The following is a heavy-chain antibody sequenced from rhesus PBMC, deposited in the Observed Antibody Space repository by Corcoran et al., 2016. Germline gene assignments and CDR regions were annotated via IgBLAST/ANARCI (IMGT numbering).Heavy chain of an antibody. CDR1: GYSISSGYG. V-gene: IGHV4-127*01. CDR3: ARGQQLVDY. J-gene: IGHJ4*01. D-gene: IGHD6-13*01. Sequence: QVQLQESGPGLVKPSETLSLTCAVSGYSISSGYGWSWICQPPGKGLGGLGYSGGSSGGTNYTPSLESRVTISQDTSKNQFSLKLSSVTAADTAVYYCARGQQLVDYWGQGVLVTVSS. CDR2: SGGSSGGT.